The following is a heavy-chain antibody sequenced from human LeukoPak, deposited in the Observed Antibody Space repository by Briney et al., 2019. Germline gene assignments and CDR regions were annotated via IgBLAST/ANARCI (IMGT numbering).Heavy chain of an antibody. CDR2: INHSGST. D-gene: IGHD5-12*01. Sequence: SETLSLTCAVYGGSFSGYYWSWIRQPPGKGLEWIGEINHSGSTNYNPSLKSRVTISVDTSKNQFSLKLSSVTAADTAVYYCARGLIVATIQYYFDYWGQGTLVTVSS. CDR3: ARGLIVATIQYYFDY. V-gene: IGHV4-34*01. CDR1: GGSFSGYY. J-gene: IGHJ4*02.